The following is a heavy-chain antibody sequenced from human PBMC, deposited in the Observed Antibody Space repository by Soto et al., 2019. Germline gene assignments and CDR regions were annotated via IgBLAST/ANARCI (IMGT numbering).Heavy chain of an antibody. D-gene: IGHD3-16*01. V-gene: IGHV3-30-3*01. CDR2: ISYDGSNK. Sequence: GGSLRLSCAASGFTFSSYAMHWVRQAPGKGLEWVAVISYDGSNKYYADSVKGRFTISRDNSKNTLYLQMNSLRAEDTAVYYCARDLVFGEDYNSLSDYYGMDVWGQGTTVTVSS. J-gene: IGHJ6*02. CDR3: ARDLVFGEDYNSLSDYYGMDV. CDR1: GFTFSSYA.